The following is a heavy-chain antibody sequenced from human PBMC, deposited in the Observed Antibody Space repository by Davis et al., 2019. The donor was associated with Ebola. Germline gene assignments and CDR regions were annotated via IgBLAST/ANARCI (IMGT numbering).Heavy chain of an antibody. CDR3: TREEGGATDY. Sequence: GESLKISCTASGFTFGDYAMSWVRQAPGKGLEWVGFIRSKAYGGTTEYAASVKGRFTISRDDSKSIAYLQMNSLKIEDTAVYYCTREEGGATDYWGQGTLVTVSS. J-gene: IGHJ4*02. D-gene: IGHD3-16*01. CDR2: IRSKAYGGTT. V-gene: IGHV3-49*04. CDR1: GFTFGDYA.